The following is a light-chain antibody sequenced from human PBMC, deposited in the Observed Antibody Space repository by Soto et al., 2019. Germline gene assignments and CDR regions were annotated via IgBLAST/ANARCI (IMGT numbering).Light chain of an antibody. CDR1: QSLTSY. Sequence: EIVLTQSPATLSLSPGERATLSCRASQSLTSYLAWYQQKPGQAPRLLIYDASNRATGISARFSGSGSGTDFTLTISSLEPEDFAVYYCQQRSNWPRTFGQGTKLEIK. V-gene: IGKV3-11*01. J-gene: IGKJ2*01. CDR3: QQRSNWPRT. CDR2: DAS.